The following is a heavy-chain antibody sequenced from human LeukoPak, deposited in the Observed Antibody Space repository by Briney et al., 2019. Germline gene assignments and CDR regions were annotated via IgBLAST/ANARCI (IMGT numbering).Heavy chain of an antibody. CDR2: ISGSGGST. CDR3: AKLFIYDYVWGSYRYTFDY. V-gene: IGHV3-23*01. Sequence: PGASLRLSCAASGFTFSSYAMSWVRQAPGEGLEWVSAISGSGGSTYYADSVKGRFTISRDNSKNTLYLQMNSLRAEDTAVYYCAKLFIYDYVWGSYRYTFDYWGQGTLVTVSS. CDR1: GFTFSSYA. J-gene: IGHJ4*02. D-gene: IGHD3-16*02.